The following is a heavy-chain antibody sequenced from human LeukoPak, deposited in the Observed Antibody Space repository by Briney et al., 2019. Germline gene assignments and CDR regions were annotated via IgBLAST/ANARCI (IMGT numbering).Heavy chain of an antibody. CDR2: IYSGGST. D-gene: IGHD6-6*01. J-gene: IGHJ4*02. CDR1: GFTLSSNY. Sequence: GGSLRLSCAASGFTLSSNYMSWVRQAPGKGLEWVSVIYSGGSTYYADSVKGRFTISRDNSKNTLYLQMNSLRAEDTAVYYCARVKQLVLDYWGQGTLVTVSS. CDR3: ARVKQLVLDY. V-gene: IGHV3-53*01.